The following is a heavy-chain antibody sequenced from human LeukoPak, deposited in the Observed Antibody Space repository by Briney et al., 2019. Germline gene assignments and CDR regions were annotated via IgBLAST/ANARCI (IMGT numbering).Heavy chain of an antibody. J-gene: IGHJ3*02. D-gene: IGHD3-10*01. CDR3: ASSSTMVRGDAFDI. Sequence: ASVKVSCKASGGTFSSYAISWVRQAPGQGLEWMGRIIPILGIANYAQKFQGRVTITADKSTSTAYMELSSLRSEDTAVYYCASSSTMVRGDAFDIWGQGTMVTVSS. CDR2: IIPILGIA. V-gene: IGHV1-69*04. CDR1: GGTFSSYA.